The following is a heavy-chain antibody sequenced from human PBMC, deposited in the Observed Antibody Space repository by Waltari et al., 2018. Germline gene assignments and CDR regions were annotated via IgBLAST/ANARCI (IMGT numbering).Heavy chain of an antibody. CDR3: ARFSGGWSTPFDY. Sequence: QVQLQESGPGLVKPSETLSLTCTVSGGPIKSYYWSWIRQPPGNGLELIGFVYYSGSTNSHPSLQSRVSISVDTSKNQFSLKLSSVAAADTAVYYWARFSGGWSTPFDYWGQGTLVTVSS. J-gene: IGHJ4*02. V-gene: IGHV4-59*08. CDR2: VYYSGST. D-gene: IGHD6-19*01. CDR1: GGPIKSYY.